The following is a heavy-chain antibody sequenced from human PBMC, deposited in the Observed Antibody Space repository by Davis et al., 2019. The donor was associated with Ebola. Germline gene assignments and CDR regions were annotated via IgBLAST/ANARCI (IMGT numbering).Heavy chain of an antibody. D-gene: IGHD3-3*01. CDR3: AKSGLSFGVVKYHYGMDV. Sequence: GGPLRPSCAASGFTSSSYRTSWIRQAPGKGPERVSYINTGGGSFFYGDSVKGRFTISRDYAKNSLFLQMNSLRAEDTAVYYCAKSGLSFGVVKYHYGMDVWGKGTTVTVSS. J-gene: IGHJ6*04. CDR1: GFTSSSYR. CDR2: INTGGGSF. V-gene: IGHV3-11*01.